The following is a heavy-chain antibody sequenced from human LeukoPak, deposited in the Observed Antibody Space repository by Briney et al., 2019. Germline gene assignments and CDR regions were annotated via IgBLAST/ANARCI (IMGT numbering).Heavy chain of an antibody. CDR1: GGSISSHY. CDR2: IYYSGST. D-gene: IGHD2-2*01. J-gene: IGHJ5*02. V-gene: IGHV4-59*11. Sequence: SETLSLTCTVSGGSISSHYWSWIRQPPRKGLEWIGYIYYSGSTNYNPSLKGRVTISVDTSKNQFSLKLSSVTAADTAVYYCARGIVVVPAATHFDPWGQGTLVTVSS. CDR3: ARGIVVVPAATHFDP.